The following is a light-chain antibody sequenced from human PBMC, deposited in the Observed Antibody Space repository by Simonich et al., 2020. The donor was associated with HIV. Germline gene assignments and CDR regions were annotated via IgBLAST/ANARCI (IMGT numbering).Light chain of an antibody. CDR2: WAS. CDR1: QSVLYSSNNKNY. Sequence: DIVMTQSPDSLAASLGERATINCKSSQSVLYSSNNKNYLAWYQQKPGQPPKLLIYWASTRESGVPDRFSGTGSGTDFTLTISRLEPEDFAVYYCQQYGSSPRTFGQGTKVEIK. J-gene: IGKJ1*01. CDR3: QQYGSSPRT. V-gene: IGKV4-1*01.